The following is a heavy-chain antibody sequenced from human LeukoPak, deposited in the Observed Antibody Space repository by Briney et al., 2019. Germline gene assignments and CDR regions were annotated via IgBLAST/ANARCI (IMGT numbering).Heavy chain of an antibody. V-gene: IGHV3-23*01. Sequence: GGSLRLSCAASGFTFSSYVMAWVRQAPGRGLDWVSSIGSSGGTSYPDSVKGRFTISRDNSKNTLYLQMNSLRAEDTAIYYCAKVASGADYWGQGTLVTVSS. D-gene: IGHD6-19*01. CDR3: AKVASGADY. J-gene: IGHJ4*02. CDR2: IGSSGGT. CDR1: GFTFSSYV.